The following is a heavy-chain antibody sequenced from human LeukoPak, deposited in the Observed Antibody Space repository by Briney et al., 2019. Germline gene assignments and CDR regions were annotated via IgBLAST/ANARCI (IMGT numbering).Heavy chain of an antibody. CDR2: INSVGSST. J-gene: IGHJ4*02. D-gene: IGHD6-19*01. CDR3: ATSSREGEDSSGWASFDY. Sequence: GGSLRLSCAASGFTFSSYWMHWVRQAPGKGLVWVSRINSVGSSTSSADSVKGRFTISRDNAKNSLYLQMNSLRAEDTALYYCATSSREGEDSSGWASFDYWGQGTLVTVSS. CDR1: GFTFSSYW. V-gene: IGHV3-74*01.